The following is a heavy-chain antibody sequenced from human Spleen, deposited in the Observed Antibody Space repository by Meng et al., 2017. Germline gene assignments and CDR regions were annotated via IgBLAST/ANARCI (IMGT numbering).Heavy chain of an antibody. Sequence: QVQLTQWGAGLLKPSETLSLTCVVSGGSFSDYYWSWIRQPPGKGLEWIGEINHSGSTNYNPSLESRATISVDTSKNQFSLKLSSVTAADTAVYYCARFSGSGWYVWGQGTLVTVPS. V-gene: IGHV4-34*01. CDR1: GGSFSDYY. CDR2: INHSGST. J-gene: IGHJ4*02. D-gene: IGHD6-19*01. CDR3: ARFSGSGWYV.